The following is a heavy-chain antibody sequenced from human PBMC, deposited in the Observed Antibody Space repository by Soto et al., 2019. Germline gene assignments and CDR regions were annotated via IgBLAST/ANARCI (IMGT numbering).Heavy chain of an antibody. CDR1: RSSIPSVGYS. CDR3: ARVPDR. V-gene: IGHV4-30-2*01. Sequence: PSVTLSLTCALARSSIPSVGYSWSWIRQPPGKGLEWIGYIYHSGSTYYNPSLKSRVTISVDRSKNQFSLKLSSVTAADTAVYYCARVPDRWGQGTLVTVS. D-gene: IGHD2-2*01. J-gene: IGHJ5*02. CDR2: IYHSGST.